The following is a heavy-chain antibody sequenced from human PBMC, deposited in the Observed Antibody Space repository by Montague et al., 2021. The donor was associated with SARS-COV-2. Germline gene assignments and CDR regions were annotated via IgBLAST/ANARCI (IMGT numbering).Heavy chain of an antibody. J-gene: IGHJ6*02. CDR2: IKHSGST. Sequence: SETLSLTCAVYGGSFSGYYWSLIRQPPGKVLQWIGEIKHSGSTNYNPSLKSCVTIPVDTSKNQFSLKLSSVTAADTSVYYCARVRYYGSGTSLGMDVWGQGTTVTVSS. CDR1: GGSFSGYY. CDR3: ARVRYYGSGTSLGMDV. V-gene: IGHV4-34*01. D-gene: IGHD3-10*01.